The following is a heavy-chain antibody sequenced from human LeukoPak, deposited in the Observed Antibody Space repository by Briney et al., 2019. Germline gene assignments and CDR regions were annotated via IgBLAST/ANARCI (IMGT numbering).Heavy chain of an antibody. Sequence: GGSLRLSCAASGFTFSDYYMSWIRQAPGKVLEWVSYISSSGSTIYYADSVKGRFTISRDNAKNSLYLQMNSLRAEDTAVYYCARTRRHYDILTGQYLDYWGQGTLVTVSS. CDR1: GFTFSDYY. CDR3: ARTRRHYDILTGQYLDY. J-gene: IGHJ4*02. V-gene: IGHV3-11*01. CDR2: ISSSGSTI. D-gene: IGHD3-9*01.